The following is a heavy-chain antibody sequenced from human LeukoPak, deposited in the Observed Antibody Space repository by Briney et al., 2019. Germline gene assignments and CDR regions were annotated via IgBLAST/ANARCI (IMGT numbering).Heavy chain of an antibody. V-gene: IGHV1-18*01. CDR3: ARDMSSWQQLGLPDY. CDR1: GYTFTTYG. J-gene: IGHJ4*02. Sequence: ASVKVSCQASGYTFTTYGINWMRQAPAQGLEWMGWISPYNGNTNYAQKLQGRVTMTTDTSTSTAYMELRSLRSYDTAVYYCARDMSSWQQLGLPDYWGQGTLVTVSS. CDR2: ISPYNGNT. D-gene: IGHD6-13*01.